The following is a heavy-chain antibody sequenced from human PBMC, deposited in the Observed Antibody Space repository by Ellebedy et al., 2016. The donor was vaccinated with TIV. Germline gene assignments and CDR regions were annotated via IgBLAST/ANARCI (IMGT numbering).Heavy chain of an antibody. CDR3: ARARLDWNWFDP. V-gene: IGHV3-33*01. D-gene: IGHD3-9*01. J-gene: IGHJ5*02. CDR1: GFTFSSYG. Sequence: GESLKISXAASGFTFSSYGMHWVRQAPGKGLEWVAVIWYDGSNKYYADSVKGRFTISRDNSKNTLYLQMNSLRAEDTAVYYCARARLDWNWFDPWGQGTLVTVS. CDR2: IWYDGSNK.